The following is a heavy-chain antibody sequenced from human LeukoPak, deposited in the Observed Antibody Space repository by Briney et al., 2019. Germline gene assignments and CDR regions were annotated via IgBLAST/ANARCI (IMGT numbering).Heavy chain of an antibody. D-gene: IGHD5-18*01. J-gene: IGHJ6*02. CDR3: ARMVDTAMAGPHYYYYGMDV. V-gene: IGHV3-30-3*01. CDR2: ISYDGSNK. Sequence: GRSLRLSCAASGFTFSSYAMHWVRQAPGKGLEWVAVISYDGSNKYYADSVKGRFTISRDNSKNTLYLQMNSLRAEDTAVYYCARMVDTAMAGPHYYYYGMDVWGQGTTDTVSS. CDR1: GFTFSSYA.